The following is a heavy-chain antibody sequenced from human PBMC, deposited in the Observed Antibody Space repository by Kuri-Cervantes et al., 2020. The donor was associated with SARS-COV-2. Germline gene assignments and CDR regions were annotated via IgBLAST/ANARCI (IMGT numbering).Heavy chain of an antibody. CDR1: GGSINGYY. V-gene: IGHV4-4*09. D-gene: IGHD3-3*01. CDR3: AMYDFWSGCRDY. J-gene: IGHJ4*02. Sequence: GSLRLSCDVSGGSINGYYWSWIRQPAGKGLEWIGYIYTSGSTNYNPSLKSRVTISVDTSKNQFSLKLSSVTAADTAVYYCAMYDFWSGCRDYWGQGTLVTVSS. CDR2: IYTSGST.